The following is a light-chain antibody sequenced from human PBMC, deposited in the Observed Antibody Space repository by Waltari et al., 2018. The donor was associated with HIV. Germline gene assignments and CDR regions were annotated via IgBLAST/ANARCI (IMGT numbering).Light chain of an antibody. CDR3: QHYDNLPPMYP. V-gene: IGKV1-33*01. J-gene: IGKJ2*01. CDR1: QDISNY. Sequence: DIQMTQSPSSLSASVRDRVTITCQASQDISNYLNWYQQKPGKAPKLLIYGASNLETGVPSRFSGSGSGTDFTFTISSLQPEDIATYYCQHYDNLPPMYPFSQGTKLEIK. CDR2: GAS.